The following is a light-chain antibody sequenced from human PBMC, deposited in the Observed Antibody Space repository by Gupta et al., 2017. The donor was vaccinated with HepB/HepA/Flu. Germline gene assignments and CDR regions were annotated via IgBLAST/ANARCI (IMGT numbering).Light chain of an antibody. Sequence: QSALTQPPSVSGSPGQSVTISCTGTSSDVGGHNYVSWYQQHPGKAPKVIIHVLSMRPSGVPDRVSGSKSGNTASLTISGLQAEDEADYYCCSEAGRYMYVFGTGTKVTVL. CDR1: SSDVGGHNY. V-gene: IGLV2-11*01. CDR2: VLS. CDR3: CSEAGRYMYV. J-gene: IGLJ1*01.